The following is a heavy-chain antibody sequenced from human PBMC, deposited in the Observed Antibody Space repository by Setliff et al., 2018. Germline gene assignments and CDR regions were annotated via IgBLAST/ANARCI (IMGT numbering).Heavy chain of an antibody. D-gene: IGHD4-17*01. CDR1: GYTFISRY. Sequence: ASVKVSCKASGYTFISRYIHWVRQAPGQGLEWMGIIFTNGEMTYIAQKFQGRVTMTKDVSASTVYMELSSLRSEDTSVYYCARGQDNYGDYGSSFDHWGQGTLVTVSS. CDR2: IFTNGEMT. J-gene: IGHJ4*02. CDR3: ARGQDNYGDYGSSFDH. V-gene: IGHV1-46*01.